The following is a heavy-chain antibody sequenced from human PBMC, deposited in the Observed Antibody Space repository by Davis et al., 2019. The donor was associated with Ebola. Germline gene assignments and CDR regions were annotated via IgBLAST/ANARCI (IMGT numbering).Heavy chain of an antibody. CDR1: GYSFTSYW. D-gene: IGHD5-18*01. CDR3: ARQDWIQLESQDYYYYYGMDV. J-gene: IGHJ6*02. CDR2: IYPGDSDT. V-gene: IGHV5-51*01. Sequence: GESLKISCKGSGYSFTSYWIGWVRQMPGKGLEWMGIIYPGDSDTRYSPSFQGQVTISADKSISTAYLQWSSLKASDTAMYYCARQDWIQLESQDYYYYYGMDVWGQGTTVTVSS.